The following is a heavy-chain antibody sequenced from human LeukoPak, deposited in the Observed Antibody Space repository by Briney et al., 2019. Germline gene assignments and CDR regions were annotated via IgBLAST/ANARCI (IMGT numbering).Heavy chain of an antibody. CDR2: IGWLSGKISGNT. D-gene: IGHD6-13*01. J-gene: IGHJ4*02. CDR3: AKDLAAAGSRGFDS. CDR1: GFTFGDYA. V-gene: IGHV3-9*01. Sequence: GGSLRLSCTASGFTFGDYAMHWVRQAPGKGLEWVSGIGWLSGKISGNTDYADSVKGRFTISRDNGKNSLYLQMNSLRVEDTAVYYCAKDLAAAGSRGFDSWGQGTLVTVSS.